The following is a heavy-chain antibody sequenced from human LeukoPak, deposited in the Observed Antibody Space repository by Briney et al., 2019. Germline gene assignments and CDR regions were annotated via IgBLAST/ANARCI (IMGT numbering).Heavy chain of an antibody. CDR1: GFTFSIHG. Sequence: TGRSLRLSCAASGFTFSIHGMHWVRQAPGKGLEWVAVIWYDGSNKYYADSVKGRFTISRDNSKNTLYLQMNSLRAEDTAVYYCAKTAGRHSGYDLDYWGQGTLVTVSS. V-gene: IGHV3-33*06. CDR2: IWYDGSNK. CDR3: AKTAGRHSGYDLDY. D-gene: IGHD5-12*01. J-gene: IGHJ4*02.